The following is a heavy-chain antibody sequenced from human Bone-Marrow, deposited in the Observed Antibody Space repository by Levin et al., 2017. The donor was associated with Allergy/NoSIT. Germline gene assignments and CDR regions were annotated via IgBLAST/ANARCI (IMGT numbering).Heavy chain of an antibody. D-gene: IGHD3-3*01. J-gene: IGHJ6*04. V-gene: IGHV3-73*01. CDR2: ITDKASGYAT. Sequence: GGSLRLSCAASGFTLSGSAIHWVRQASGNGLEWVGRITDKASGYATAYTSSVEGRFTVSRDDSKNTAYLQMNSLETEDTAVYYCGYDFWSGTKDNMDVWGKGTTVTVSS. CDR1: GFTLSGSA. CDR3: GYDFWSGTKDNMDV.